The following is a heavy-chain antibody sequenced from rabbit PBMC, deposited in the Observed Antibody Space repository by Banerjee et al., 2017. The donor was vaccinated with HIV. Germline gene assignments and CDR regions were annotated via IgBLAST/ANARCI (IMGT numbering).Heavy chain of an antibody. J-gene: IGHJ4*01. V-gene: IGHV1S45*01. CDR2: IYAGSSGST. D-gene: IGHD6-1*01. Sequence: QEQLEESGGDLVKPEGSLTLTCTASGFSFTSGYWMCWVRQAPGKGLEWIACIYAGSSGSTYYASWAKGRFTITRSTSLNTVDLKMTSLTAADTATYFCARGVGADGYGYGWYYFNLWGPGTLVTVS. CDR1: GFSFTSGYW. CDR3: ARGVGADGYGYGWYYFNL.